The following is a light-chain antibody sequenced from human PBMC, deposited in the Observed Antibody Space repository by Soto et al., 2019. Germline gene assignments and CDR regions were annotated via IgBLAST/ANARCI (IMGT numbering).Light chain of an antibody. V-gene: IGLV2-14*01. J-gene: IGLJ1*01. CDR2: DVS. CDR1: SSDVGGYNY. Sequence: QSALTQPASVSGSPGQSITISCTGTSSDVGGYNYVSWYQQYPGKAPQLMIYDVSNRPSGVSNRFSGSKSGNTASLTISGLQADDEADYYCSSYTSSNTDVFGTGTKVTVL. CDR3: SSYTSSNTDV.